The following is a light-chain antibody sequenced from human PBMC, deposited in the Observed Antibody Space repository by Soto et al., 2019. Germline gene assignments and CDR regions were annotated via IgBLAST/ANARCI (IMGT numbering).Light chain of an antibody. V-gene: IGKV1-39*01. Sequence: DIQMTQSPSSLSASVGDRVTITCRASQGISSDLSWYQQKPGKAPKFLIYEASSLQSGVPSWFSGSGSGTDFTTTSSVLQDEYVVSYYCQQSYSTPYTFGEGTKLEIK. CDR2: EAS. CDR1: QGISSD. J-gene: IGKJ2*01. CDR3: QQSYSTPYT.